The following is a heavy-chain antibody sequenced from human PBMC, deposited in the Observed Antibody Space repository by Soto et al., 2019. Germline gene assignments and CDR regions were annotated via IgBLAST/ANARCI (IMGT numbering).Heavy chain of an antibody. CDR1: GFTFSGSA. CDR3: TRLRVSANSSRNYYYYGMDV. D-gene: IGHD6-13*01. CDR2: IRSKANSYAT. V-gene: IGHV3-73*01. J-gene: IGHJ6*02. Sequence: GGSLRLSCAASGFTFSGSAMHWVRQASGKGLEWVGRIRSKANSYATAYAASVKGRFTISRDDSKNTAYLQMNSLKTEDTAVYYCTRLRVSANSSRNYYYYGMDVWGQGTTVTVSS.